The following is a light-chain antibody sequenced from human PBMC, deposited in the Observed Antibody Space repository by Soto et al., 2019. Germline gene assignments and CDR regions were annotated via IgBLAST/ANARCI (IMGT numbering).Light chain of an antibody. V-gene: IGKV1-17*01. CDR2: AAS. CDR1: QGIRKD. CDR3: LQHNSYPWT. J-gene: IGKJ1*01. Sequence: DIQMTQSPPSLSASVGDRVTITCRASQGIRKDLGWYQQKPGKAPKGLIFAASSLQSGVPSRFSGSGSGTEFTLTISSLQPEDSATYYCLQHNSYPWTFGQGTKVEIK.